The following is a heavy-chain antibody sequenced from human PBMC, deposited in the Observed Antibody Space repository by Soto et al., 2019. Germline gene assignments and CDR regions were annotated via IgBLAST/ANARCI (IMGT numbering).Heavy chain of an antibody. D-gene: IGHD3-10*01. Sequence: GGSLRLSCAASGFTFSSYGMHWVRQAPGKGLEWVTGILYDGSDKYYADSVKGRFTISRENSKNTLYLQMNSLRTEDSAVYYCAKAGGGFGDFVRHWGQGTPVTVSS. CDR2: ILYDGSDK. CDR1: GFTFSSYG. V-gene: IGHV3-30*18. J-gene: IGHJ4*02. CDR3: AKAGGGFGDFVRH.